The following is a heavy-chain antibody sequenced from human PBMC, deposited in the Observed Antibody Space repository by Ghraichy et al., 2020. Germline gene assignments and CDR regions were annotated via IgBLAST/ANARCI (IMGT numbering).Heavy chain of an antibody. D-gene: IGHD3-22*01. Sequence: ETLSLTCTVSGGSISSYYWSWIRQPPGKGLEWIGYIYYSGSTKYNPSLKSRVTISVDTSKNQFSLKLNSVTAADTAVYFCARGGPYYYDSSGYFGYWGQGTLVTVSS. CDR2: IYYSGST. V-gene: IGHV4-59*01. J-gene: IGHJ4*02. CDR1: GGSISSYY. CDR3: ARGGPYYYDSSGYFGY.